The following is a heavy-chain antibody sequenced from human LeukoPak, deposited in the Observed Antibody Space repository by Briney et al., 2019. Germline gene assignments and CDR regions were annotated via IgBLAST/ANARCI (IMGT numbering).Heavy chain of an antibody. Sequence: KSGGSLRLSCAASGFTFSNYAMTWVRQAPGKGLEWVSYISGSADNTYYADSVKGRFTISRDNSKNTLYLQMNSLRAEDTAMYYCSKGGRSSDCHLCPDYWGQGTLVTVSS. J-gene: IGHJ4*02. CDR3: SKGGRSSDCHLCPDY. D-gene: IGHD6-25*01. CDR2: ISGSADNT. CDR1: GFTFSNYA. V-gene: IGHV3-23*01.